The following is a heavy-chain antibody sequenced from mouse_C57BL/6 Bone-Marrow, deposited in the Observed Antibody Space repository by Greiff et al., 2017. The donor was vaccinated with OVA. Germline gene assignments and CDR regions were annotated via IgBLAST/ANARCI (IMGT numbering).Heavy chain of an antibody. D-gene: IGHD2-1*01. CDR1: GFNIKDAY. J-gene: IGHJ3*01. V-gene: IGHV14-4*01. Sequence: VQLPQSGAELVRPGASVKLSCTASGFNIKDAYMHWVKQRPEQGLEWIGWIDPENGDTAYASKFQGKATITADTSSNTAYLQLSSLTSEDTAVYYCTTFYGNGGAWFAYWGQGTLVTVSA. CDR3: TTFYGNGGAWFAY. CDR2: IDPENGDT.